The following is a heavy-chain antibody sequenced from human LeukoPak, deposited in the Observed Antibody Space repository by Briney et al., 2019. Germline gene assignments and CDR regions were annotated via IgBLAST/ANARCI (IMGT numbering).Heavy chain of an antibody. CDR2: IRYDGSNK. CDR1: GFTFSSYG. CDR3: AKATHSGYARGPNGDY. Sequence: PGGSLRLSCAASGFTFSSYGMHWVRQAPDKGLEWVAFIRYDGSNKDFADSVKGRLTISRDNSKNTLYLQMNSLRTDDTAVYYCAKATHSGYARGPNGDYWGQGTLVIVSS. D-gene: IGHD5-12*01. J-gene: IGHJ4*02. V-gene: IGHV3-30*02.